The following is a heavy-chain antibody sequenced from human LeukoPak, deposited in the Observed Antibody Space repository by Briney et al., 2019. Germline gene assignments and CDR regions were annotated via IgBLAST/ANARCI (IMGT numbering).Heavy chain of an antibody. CDR1: GGSISSSSYD. V-gene: IGHV4-39*01. Sequence: SETLSLTCTVSGGSISSSSYDWGWIRQPPGKGLEWIGSINYSGNTYYNPSLKSRVTVSVDTSKNQFSLKLSSVTAADTAVQFCATHTFRRVQYWGQGTLVTVSS. D-gene: IGHD2/OR15-2a*01. CDR3: ATHTFRRVQY. CDR2: INYSGNT. J-gene: IGHJ1*01.